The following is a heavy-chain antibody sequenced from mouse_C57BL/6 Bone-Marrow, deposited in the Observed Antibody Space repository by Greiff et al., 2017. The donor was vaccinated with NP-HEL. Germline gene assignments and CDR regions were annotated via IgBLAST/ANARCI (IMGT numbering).Heavy chain of an antibody. V-gene: IGHV1-42*01. CDR2: INPSTGGT. D-gene: IGHD1-1*01. J-gene: IGHJ2*01. CDR1: GYSFTGYY. Sequence: VQLQQSGPELVKPGASVKISCKASGYSFTGYYMNWVKQSPEKSLEWIGEINPSTGGTTYNQKFKAKATLTVDKSSSTAYMQLKSLTSEDSAVYYCARTLYGSSYYFDYWGQGTTLTVSS. CDR3: ARTLYGSSYYFDY.